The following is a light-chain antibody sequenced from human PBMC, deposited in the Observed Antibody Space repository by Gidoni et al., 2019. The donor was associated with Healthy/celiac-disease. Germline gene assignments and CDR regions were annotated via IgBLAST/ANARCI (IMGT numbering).Light chain of an antibody. CDR3: QQYGSSLIT. Sequence: EIVLTQSPGTLSLSPGERATLSCRASQSVSSSYLAWYQQKPGQAPRLLIYGASSRDTGIPERFSGSGSGTDFTLTISRMEPEDFAVYYCQQYGSSLITFGQGTRLEIK. V-gene: IGKV3-20*01. CDR1: QSVSSSY. J-gene: IGKJ5*01. CDR2: GAS.